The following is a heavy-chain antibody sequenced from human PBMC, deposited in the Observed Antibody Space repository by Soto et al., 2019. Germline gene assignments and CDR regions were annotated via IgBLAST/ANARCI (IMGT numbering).Heavy chain of an antibody. CDR1: GGTFSSYA. CDR2: IIPIFGTA. D-gene: IGHD5-12*01. Sequence: SVKVSCKASGGTFSSYAISWVRQAPGQGLEWMGRIIPIFGTANYAQKFQGRVTITADESTSTAYMELSSLRSEDTAVYYCATFRDGYNSEYFDYWGQGTLVTVSS. V-gene: IGHV1-69*13. J-gene: IGHJ4*02. CDR3: ATFRDGYNSEYFDY.